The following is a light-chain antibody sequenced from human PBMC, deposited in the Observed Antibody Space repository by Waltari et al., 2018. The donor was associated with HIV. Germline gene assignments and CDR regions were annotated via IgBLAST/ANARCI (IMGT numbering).Light chain of an antibody. V-gene: IGLV3-25*03. Sequence: SYELTQPPSVSVSPGQTATITCSGDSFSGQYAYWYQQKPGQAPVAIRYKDTERPTGIPERFSGSSSGTTVTLIISEAQTEDEADYYCQSADSSGGYRVFGGGTRLSVL. CDR3: QSADSSGGYRV. CDR2: KDT. J-gene: IGLJ3*02. CDR1: SFSGQY.